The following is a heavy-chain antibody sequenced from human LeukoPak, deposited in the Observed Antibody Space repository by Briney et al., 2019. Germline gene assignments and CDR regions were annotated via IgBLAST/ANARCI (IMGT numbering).Heavy chain of an antibody. CDR3: ARVSRTTGTAIPLFDY. D-gene: IGHD1-1*01. CDR1: GFSFSTYE. V-gene: IGHV3-48*03. CDR2: INHNGVTI. J-gene: IGHJ4*02. Sequence: GGSLRLSCAASGFSFSTYEMTWVRQAPGKGLEWLLYINHNGVTIYYADSVQGRFTISRDNAKNSLYLQMDNLRAEDTAVYYCARVSRTTGTAIPLFDYWGQGTLVTLSS.